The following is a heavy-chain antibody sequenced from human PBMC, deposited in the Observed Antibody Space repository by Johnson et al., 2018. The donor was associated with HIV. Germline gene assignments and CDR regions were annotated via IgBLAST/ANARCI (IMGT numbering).Heavy chain of an antibody. J-gene: IGHJ3*02. CDR1: GFTFSSYA. D-gene: IGHD1-26*01. CDR2: ISYDGSDK. V-gene: IGHV3-30*04. CDR3: ARVRRSGTYYVDAFDI. Sequence: QMQLVESGGGVVQPGRSLRLSCAASGFTFSSYAMHWVRQAPGKGLEWVAVISYDGSDKYHADSVKGRFTISRDSSKNTLYLQMNSLRAEDTAVYYCARVRRSGTYYVDAFDIWGQGTMVTVSS.